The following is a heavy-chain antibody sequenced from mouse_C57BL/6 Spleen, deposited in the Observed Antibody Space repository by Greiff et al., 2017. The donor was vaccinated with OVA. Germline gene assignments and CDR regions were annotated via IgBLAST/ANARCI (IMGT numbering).Heavy chain of an antibody. Sequence: EVMLVESEGGLVQPGSSMKLSCTASGFTFRDYYMAWVRQVPEKGLEWVANINYDGSSTYYLDSLKSRFIISRANAKNILYLQMSNLKSEDTATYYCARYDHDGDYAMDYWGQGTSVTVSS. V-gene: IGHV5-16*01. D-gene: IGHD2-4*01. CDR3: ARYDHDGDYAMDY. CDR1: GFTFRDYY. J-gene: IGHJ4*01. CDR2: INYDGSST.